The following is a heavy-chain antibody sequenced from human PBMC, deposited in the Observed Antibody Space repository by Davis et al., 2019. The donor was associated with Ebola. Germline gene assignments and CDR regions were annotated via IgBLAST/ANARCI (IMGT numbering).Heavy chain of an antibody. CDR2: TYYSSKWYT. Sequence: HSQTLSLTCAISGDSVSVSSCAWNWIRQSPSRGLEWLGRTYYSSKWYTDSTLSVKSRITINPDTSKNQFSLQLNSVTPEDTALYYCARGWLRAGMDVWGEGTTVTVSS. J-gene: IGHJ6*04. CDR1: GDSVSVSSCA. CDR3: ARGWLRAGMDV. V-gene: IGHV6-1*01. D-gene: IGHD5-18*01.